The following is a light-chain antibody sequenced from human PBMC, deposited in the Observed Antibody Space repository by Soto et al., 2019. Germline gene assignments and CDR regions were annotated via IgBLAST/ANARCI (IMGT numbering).Light chain of an antibody. V-gene: IGLV1-51*01. CDR1: NSDVGGYNY. CDR2: DNN. CDR3: GTWDSSLSAGV. J-gene: IGLJ3*02. Sequence: QSALTQPPSASGSPGQSVTISCTGTNSDVGGYNYVSWYQQHPGKAPKLIIYDNNKRPSGIPDRFSGSKSGTSATLGITGLQTGDEADYYCGTWDSSLSAGVFGGGTKVTVL.